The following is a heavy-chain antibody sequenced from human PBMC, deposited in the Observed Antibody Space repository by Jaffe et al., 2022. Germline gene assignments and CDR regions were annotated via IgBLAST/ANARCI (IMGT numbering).Heavy chain of an antibody. Sequence: QVQLVQSGAEVKKPGSSVKVSCKASGGTFSSYAISWVRQAPGQGLEWMGGIIPIFGTANYAQKFQGRVTITADESTSTAYMELSSLRSEDTAVYYCARGSYGGISGTDLRAFDIWGQGTMVTVSS. CDR3: ARGSYGGISGTDLRAFDI. CDR2: IIPIFGTA. V-gene: IGHV1-69*01. J-gene: IGHJ3*02. D-gene: IGHD4-17*01. CDR1: GGTFSSYA.